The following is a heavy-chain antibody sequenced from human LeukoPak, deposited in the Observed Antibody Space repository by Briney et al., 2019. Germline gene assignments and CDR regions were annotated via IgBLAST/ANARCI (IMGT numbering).Heavy chain of an antibody. CDR3: ARKSYDSGSYLIYDY. CDR2: ISTYNGNT. CDR1: GYTFTSYG. V-gene: IGHV1-18*01. Sequence: ASVKVSCKASGYTFTSYGISWVRQAPGQGLEWMGWISTYNGNTNYVQKLQGRVTMTTDTSTSTAYMELRSLRSDDTAVYYCARKSYDSGSYLIYDYWGQGTLVTVSS. J-gene: IGHJ4*02. D-gene: IGHD3-10*01.